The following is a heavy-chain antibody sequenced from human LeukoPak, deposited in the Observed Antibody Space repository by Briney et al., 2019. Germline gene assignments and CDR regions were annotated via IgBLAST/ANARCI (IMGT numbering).Heavy chain of an antibody. D-gene: IGHD3-22*01. J-gene: IGHJ4*02. CDR3: ARDPTPYDSSGYYPF. CDR1: GYTFTSYG. V-gene: IGHV1-18*01. CDR2: ISAYNGNT. Sequence: ASVKVSCKASGYTFTSYGISWVRQAPGQGLEWMGWISAYNGNTNYAQKLQGRVTMTTDTSTSTAYMELRSLRSDDTAVYYCARDPTPYDSSGYYPFWGQGTLVTVSS.